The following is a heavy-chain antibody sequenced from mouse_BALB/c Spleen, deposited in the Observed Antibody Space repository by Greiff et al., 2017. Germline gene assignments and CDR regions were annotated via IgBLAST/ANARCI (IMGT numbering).Heavy chain of an antibody. Sequence: VQLKESGPGLVKPSQSLSLTCTVTGYSITSYYAWNWIRQFPGNKLEWMGYISYSGSTSYNPSLKSRISITRDTSKNQFFLQLNSVTTEDTATYYCAREETGEAWFAYWGQGTLVTVSA. CDR1: GYSITSYYA. CDR2: ISYSGST. D-gene: IGHD4-1*01. V-gene: IGHV3-2*02. J-gene: IGHJ3*01. CDR3: AREETGEAWFAY.